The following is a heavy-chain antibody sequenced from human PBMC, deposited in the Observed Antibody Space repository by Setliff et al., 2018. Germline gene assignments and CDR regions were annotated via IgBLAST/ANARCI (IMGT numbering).Heavy chain of an antibody. D-gene: IGHD6-19*01. Sequence: QAGGSLRLSCVVSGFSFSRHWMSWVRQAPGKGLEWVADIKQDGSTKYYLDSVKGRFTISRDNAKNSLYLRMNGLRAEDTAFYYCARDFGGWNLYYFDFRGQGTLVTVSS. V-gene: IGHV3-7*03. CDR3: ARDFGGWNLYYFDF. CDR1: GFSFSRHW. J-gene: IGHJ4*02. CDR2: IKQDGSTK.